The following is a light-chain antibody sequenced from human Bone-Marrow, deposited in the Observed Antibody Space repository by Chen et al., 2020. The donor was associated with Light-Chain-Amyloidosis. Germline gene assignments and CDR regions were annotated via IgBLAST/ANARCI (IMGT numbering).Light chain of an antibody. Sequence: SYELTQPSSVSVAPGQTATIACGGTHIGSTSVQWYPQTPGPAPLLLVYDDSDRPSGSPERLAVSNSGNTATRTISRVDAVDEADYSCQVWDRSSDRPGFGGGTKLTVL. J-gene: IGLJ3*02. CDR1: HIGSTS. CDR3: QVWDRSSDRPG. V-gene: IGLV3-21*02. CDR2: DDS.